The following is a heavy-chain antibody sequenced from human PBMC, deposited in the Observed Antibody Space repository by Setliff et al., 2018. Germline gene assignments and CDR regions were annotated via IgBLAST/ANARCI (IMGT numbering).Heavy chain of an antibody. V-gene: IGHV4-39*07. D-gene: IGHD3-22*01. J-gene: IGHJ4*02. CDR1: GGSTSTTDYY. Sequence: PSETLSLTCTVSGGSTSTTDYYWDWIRQPPGKWLEWIGCVYSSGNTYYSPSLKSRVTMFVDTSKNPFSLMLYSVTAADTAIYYCASYDSSGYSENYYFDYWGQGTLVTVSS. CDR2: VYSSGNT. CDR3: ASYDSSGYSENYYFDY.